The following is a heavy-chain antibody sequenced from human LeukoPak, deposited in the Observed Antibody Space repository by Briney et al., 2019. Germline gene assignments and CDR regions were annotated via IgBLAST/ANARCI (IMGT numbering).Heavy chain of an antibody. D-gene: IGHD2-21*01. CDR2: IRRKTDGETT. CDR1: GFTFSNVW. J-gene: IGHJ4*02. V-gene: IGHV3-15*01. Sequence: GGSLRLSCAASGFTFSNVWMSWVRQVPGKGLEWVGRIRRKTDGETTDHTAPVKGRFTISRDDSKNTLYLQMNSLKTEDTAVYYCVTDLVIKGYFDYWGQGALVTVSS. CDR3: VTDLVIKGYFDY.